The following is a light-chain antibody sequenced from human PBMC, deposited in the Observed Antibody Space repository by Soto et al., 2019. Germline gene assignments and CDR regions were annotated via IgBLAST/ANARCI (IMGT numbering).Light chain of an antibody. V-gene: IGLV1-47*02. CDR3: AAWDDSLFGKL. CDR2: ADS. Sequence: QSVLTQPPSASGTPGQRVTIPCSGRRSNIGSNELYWYQQLPGTAPKLLIYADSQRPSGVPNRFSASKSGTSASLTLSGLRSEDEANYYCAAWDDSLFGKLFGGGTQLTVL. CDR1: RSNIGSNE. J-gene: IGLJ2*01.